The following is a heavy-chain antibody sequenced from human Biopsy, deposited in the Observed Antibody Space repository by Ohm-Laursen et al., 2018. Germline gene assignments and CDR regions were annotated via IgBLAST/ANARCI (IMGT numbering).Heavy chain of an antibody. CDR3: ARHPTGFWFDP. CDR2: IYNTETT. V-gene: IGHV4-39*01. J-gene: IGHJ5*02. Sequence: GTLSLTCTVSGGSISSSSTYYWAWLRQPPGKGLEWIGSIYNTETTFYNPSLKRRVTISIDTSTNQFSLKVSSVTAADTALYFCARHPTGFWFDPWGHGTLVTVSS. CDR1: GGSISSSSTYY.